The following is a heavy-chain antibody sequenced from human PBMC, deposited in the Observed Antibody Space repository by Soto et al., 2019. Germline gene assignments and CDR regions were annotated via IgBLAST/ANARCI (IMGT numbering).Heavy chain of an antibody. J-gene: IGHJ4*02. CDR3: AKDLQYSSGLQSHYFDY. V-gene: IGHV3-23*01. D-gene: IGHD6-19*01. CDR2: ISGSGGST. CDR1: GFTFSSYA. Sequence: EVQLLESGGGLVQPGGSLRLSCAASGFTFSSYAMSWVRQAPGKGLEWVSAISGSGGSTYYADSVKGRFTISRDNSKNTLYLQMNSLRAEDTAVYYCAKDLQYSSGLQSHYFDYWGQGTLVTVSS.